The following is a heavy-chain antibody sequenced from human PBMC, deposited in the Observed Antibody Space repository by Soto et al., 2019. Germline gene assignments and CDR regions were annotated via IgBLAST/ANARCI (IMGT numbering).Heavy chain of an antibody. CDR3: AGDGHYDSGSNWFDP. CDR2: ISAYNGNT. J-gene: IGHJ5*02. D-gene: IGHD3-10*01. V-gene: IGHV1-18*01. Sequence: QVQLVQSGAEVKKPGASVKVSCKASGYTFTSYGISWVRQAPGQGLEWMGWISAYNGNTNYAQKFQGRVTMTTDTSTRTAYMELRSLTSDDTAVYYCAGDGHYDSGSNWFDPWGQGTLVTVSS. CDR1: GYTFTSYG.